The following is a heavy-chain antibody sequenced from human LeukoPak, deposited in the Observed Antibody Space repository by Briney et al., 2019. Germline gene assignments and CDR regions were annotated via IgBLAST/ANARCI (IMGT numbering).Heavy chain of an antibody. CDR2: ICSGGST. J-gene: IGHJ4*02. CDR3: ARDDYGGNLGLDY. D-gene: IGHD4-17*01. V-gene: IGHV3-66*01. CDR1: GFTVSSNY. Sequence: GGSLRLSCAASGFTVSSNYMSWVRQAPGKGLEWVSVICSGGSTYYADSVKGRFTISRDNSKNTLYLQMNSLRAEDTAVYYCARDDYGGNLGLDYWGQGTLVTVSS.